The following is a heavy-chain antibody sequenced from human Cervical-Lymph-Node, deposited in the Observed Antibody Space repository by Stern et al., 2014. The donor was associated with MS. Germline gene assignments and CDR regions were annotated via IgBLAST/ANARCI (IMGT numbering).Heavy chain of an antibody. Sequence: VQLEESGAEVKTPGASVKVSCKASGYTFDDFYIHWVRQAPGQGLEWMGWINPNNGGTNYPLKYQDRVTITRDTSISTVYMELSSLRSDDTAIYYCARDSAVTAEFDFWGRGTLVTVSS. CDR2: INPNNGGT. CDR3: ARDSAVTAEFDF. J-gene: IGHJ4*02. CDR1: GYTFDDFY. D-gene: IGHD2-21*02. V-gene: IGHV1-2*02.